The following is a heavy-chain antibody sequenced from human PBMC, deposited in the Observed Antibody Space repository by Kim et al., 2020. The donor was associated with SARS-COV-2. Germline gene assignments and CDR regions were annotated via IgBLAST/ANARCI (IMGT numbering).Heavy chain of an antibody. CDR2: ISSSSSTI. V-gene: IGHV3-48*02. Sequence: GGSLRLSCAASGFTFSSYSMNWVRQAPGKGLEWVSYISSSSSTIYYADSVKGRFTISRDNAKNSLYLQMNSLRDEDTAVYYCARDLEFLEWLPPRTNYYYGMDVWGQGTTVTVSS. CDR3: ARDLEFLEWLPPRTNYYYGMDV. D-gene: IGHD3-3*01. J-gene: IGHJ6*02. CDR1: GFTFSSYS.